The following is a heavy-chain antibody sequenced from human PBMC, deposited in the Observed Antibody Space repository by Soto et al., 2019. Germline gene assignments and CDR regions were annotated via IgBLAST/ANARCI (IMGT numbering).Heavy chain of an antibody. CDR1: GFTFSSYA. J-gene: IGHJ4*02. Sequence: EVQLLESGGGLVQPGGSLRLSFAASGFTFSSYAMRWVRQAPVKGLEWVSAISGSGGSKYYADSVKGRFTISRDNSKNTLYLQMNSLRAEDTAVYYCARRGSGSYYDYWGQGTLVTVSS. CDR2: ISGSGGSK. D-gene: IGHD1-26*01. V-gene: IGHV3-23*01. CDR3: ARRGSGSYYDY.